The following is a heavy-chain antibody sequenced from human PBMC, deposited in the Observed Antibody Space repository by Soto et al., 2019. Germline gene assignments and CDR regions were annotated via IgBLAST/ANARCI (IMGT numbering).Heavy chain of an antibody. J-gene: IGHJ6*03. Sequence: SETLSLTCTVSGGSISSGGYYWSWIRQHPGKGLEWIGYIYYSGSTYYNPSLKSRVTISVDTSKNQFSLKLSSVTAADTAVYYCAREKKDYYCMEVWGKGTTVTVSS. V-gene: IGHV4-31*03. CDR1: GGSISSGGYY. CDR2: IYYSGST. CDR3: AREKKDYYCMEV.